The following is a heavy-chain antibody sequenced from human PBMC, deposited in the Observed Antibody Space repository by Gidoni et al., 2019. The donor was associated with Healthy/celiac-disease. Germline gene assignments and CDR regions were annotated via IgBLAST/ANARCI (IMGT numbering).Heavy chain of an antibody. CDR2: SSGSGGST. V-gene: IGHV3-23*01. CDR1: GFTFSSYA. D-gene: IGHD3-3*01. CDR3: ASYDFWSGYFCY. J-gene: IGHJ4*02. Sequence: EVQLLESGGGLVQPWGSLRLSCAASGFTFSSYAMSWVRQAPGKGLEWVSASSGSGGSTYYADSVKGRFTISRDNSKNTLYLQMNSLRAENTAVYYCASYDFWSGYFCYWGQGTLVTVSS.